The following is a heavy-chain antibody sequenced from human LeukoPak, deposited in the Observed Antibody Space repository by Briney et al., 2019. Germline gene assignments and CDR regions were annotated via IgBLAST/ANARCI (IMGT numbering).Heavy chain of an antibody. CDR3: AKDFPPSTVAGFDY. V-gene: IGHV3-43*02. J-gene: IGHJ4*02. Sequence: PGGSLRLPCAASGFTFDDYAMHWVRQAPGKGLEWVSLISGDGGSTYYADSVRGRFTISRDNSKNSLYLQMNSLRTEDTALYYCAKDFPPSTVAGFDYWGQGTLVTVSS. CDR2: ISGDGGST. D-gene: IGHD6-19*01. CDR1: GFTFDDYA.